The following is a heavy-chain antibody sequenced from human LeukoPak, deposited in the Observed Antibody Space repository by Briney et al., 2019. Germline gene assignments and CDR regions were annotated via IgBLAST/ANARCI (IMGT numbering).Heavy chain of an antibody. CDR3: ARDEYYYDSSGYYDTFDY. CDR1: GFTFSSYG. Sequence: QPGRSLRLSCAASGFTFSSYGMHWVRQAPGKGLEWVAVIWYDGSNKYYADSVKGRFTISRDNSKNTLYLQMNSLRAEDTAVYYCARDEYYYDSSGYYDTFDYWGQGTLVTVSS. D-gene: IGHD3-22*01. CDR2: IWYDGSNK. V-gene: IGHV3-33*01. J-gene: IGHJ4*02.